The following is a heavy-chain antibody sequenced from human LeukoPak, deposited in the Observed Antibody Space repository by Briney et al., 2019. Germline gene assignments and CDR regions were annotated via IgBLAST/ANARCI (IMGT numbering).Heavy chain of an antibody. CDR3: AKGPGGIYHD. CDR2: ISGSGGST. CDR1: GFTFSSYG. J-gene: IGHJ4*02. V-gene: IGHV3-23*01. D-gene: IGHD1-26*01. Sequence: GGSLRLSCAASGFTFSSYGMSWVRQAPGKGLEWVSGISGSGGSTYYADSVKGRFTISRDNSKSTLYLQMNSLRAEDTAVYYCAKGPGGIYHDWGQGTLVTVSS.